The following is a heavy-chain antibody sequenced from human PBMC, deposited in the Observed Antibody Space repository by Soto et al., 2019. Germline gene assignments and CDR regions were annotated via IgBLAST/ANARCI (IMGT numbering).Heavy chain of an antibody. V-gene: IGHV1-46*01. CDR1: GYTFTSDY. CDR2: INPSGGST. D-gene: IGHD6-13*01. J-gene: IGHJ5*02. CDR3: ARDLMNTIAAAGTAFDP. Sequence: ASVKVSCKASGYTFTSDYMHWVRQAPGQGLEWMGIINPSGGSTSYAQKFQGRVTMTRDTSTSTVYMELSSLRSEDTAVYYCARDLMNTIAAAGTAFDPWGQGTLVTVSS.